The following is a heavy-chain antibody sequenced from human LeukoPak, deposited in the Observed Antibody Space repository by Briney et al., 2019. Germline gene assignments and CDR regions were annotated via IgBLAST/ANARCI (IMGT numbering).Heavy chain of an antibody. CDR2: IWYDESNK. V-gene: IGHV3-33*01. CDR1: GFTFSSYG. D-gene: IGHD4-17*01. CDR3: ARGGLRSWPTYYYYYGMDV. J-gene: IGHJ6*02. Sequence: GRSLRLSCAASGFTFSSYGMHWVRQAPGKGLEWVAVIWYDESNKYYADSVKGRFTISRDNSKNTLYLQMNSLRAEDTAVYYCARGGLRSWPTYYYYYGMDVWGQGTTVTVSS.